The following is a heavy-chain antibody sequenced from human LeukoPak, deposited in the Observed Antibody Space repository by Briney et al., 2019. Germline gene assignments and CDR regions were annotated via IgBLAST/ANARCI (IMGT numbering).Heavy chain of an antibody. V-gene: IGHV1-69*05. D-gene: IGHD3-10*01. CDR2: IIPIIGAP. Sequence: SVKVSCKASGGSFSTFGTSWVRQAPGQGLEWMGGIIPIIGAPKFAQKFQGRVTITTDESTTTVYMELSSLRLEDTAVYYCVRDLMVRGARGYWGQGTLVTVSS. CDR3: VRDLMVRGARGY. CDR1: GGSFSTFG. J-gene: IGHJ4*02.